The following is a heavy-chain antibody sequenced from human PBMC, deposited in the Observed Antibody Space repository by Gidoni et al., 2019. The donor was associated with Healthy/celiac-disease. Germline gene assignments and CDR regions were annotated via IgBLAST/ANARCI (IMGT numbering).Heavy chain of an antibody. D-gene: IGHD4-17*01. J-gene: IGHJ3*02. CDR2: IYTSGST. CDR1: GGSISSGSYY. CDR3: AIYGRHGDEYAFDI. Sequence: QVQLQESGPGLVKPSQTLSLTCTVSGGSISSGSYYWSWIRQPAGKGLEWIGRIYTSGSTNYNPSLKSRVTMSVDTSKNQFSLKLSSVTAADTAVYYCAIYGRHGDEYAFDIWGQGTMVTVSS. V-gene: IGHV4-61*02.